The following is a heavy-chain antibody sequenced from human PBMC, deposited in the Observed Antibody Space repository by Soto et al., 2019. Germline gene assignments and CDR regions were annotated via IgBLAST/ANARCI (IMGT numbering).Heavy chain of an antibody. CDR2: IHPGDSET. D-gene: IGHD3-10*01. Sequence: GESLKISCKGSVYSFTSYYIAWVRQMPGKGLEWMGIIHPGDSETRYSPSFQGHVIISADKSISSAYLQWSSLEAADTAMYYCARQRITRVRGVSSSGLDVWGQGTTVTVS. V-gene: IGHV5-51*01. CDR3: ARQRITRVRGVSSSGLDV. J-gene: IGHJ6*02. CDR1: VYSFTSYY.